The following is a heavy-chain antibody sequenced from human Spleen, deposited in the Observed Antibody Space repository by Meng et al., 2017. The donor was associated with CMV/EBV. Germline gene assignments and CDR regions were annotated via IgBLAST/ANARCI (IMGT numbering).Heavy chain of an antibody. J-gene: IGHJ6*02. CDR1: GFIFSNYA. D-gene: IGHD3-22*01. Sequence: GESLKISCAASGFIFSNYALSWVRQAPGKGLEWVSSISGSGDDRNYAGSVRGRFTISRDNSKNTLFLQVNSLRAEDTAVYYCAKEFYYYESNTYYPGYYHCGLDVWGQGTTVTVSS. V-gene: IGHV3-23*01. CDR2: ISGSGDDR. CDR3: AKEFYYYESNTYYPGYYHCGLDV.